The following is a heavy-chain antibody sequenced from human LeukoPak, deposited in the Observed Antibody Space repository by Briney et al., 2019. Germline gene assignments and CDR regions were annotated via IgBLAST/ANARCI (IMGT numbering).Heavy chain of an antibody. CDR1: GGSFSGYY. CDR2: INHSGSP. Sequence: SETLSLTCAVYGGSFSGYYWSWIRQPPGKGLEWIGEINHSGSPNYNQSLKSRVTISVDTSKNQFSLKLSSVTAADTAVYYCARERVVTMIVVVPGGFDPWGQGTLVTVSS. V-gene: IGHV4-34*01. D-gene: IGHD3-22*01. CDR3: ARERVVTMIVVVPGGFDP. J-gene: IGHJ5*02.